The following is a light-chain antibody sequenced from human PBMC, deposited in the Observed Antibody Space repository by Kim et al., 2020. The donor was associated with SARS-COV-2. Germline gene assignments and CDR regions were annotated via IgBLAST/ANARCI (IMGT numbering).Light chain of an antibody. J-gene: IGKJ2*01. CDR2: AAS. CDR1: PGIRNY. Sequence: SSSVGYRVTITCRASPGIRNYLAWFQQKLVKAPKSLIYAASFLQSGVPSKFSGSRSGTDFTLTISSLQPEDFATYYCQQYNNYPYTFGQGTKLEI. CDR3: QQYNNYPYT. V-gene: IGKV1-16*02.